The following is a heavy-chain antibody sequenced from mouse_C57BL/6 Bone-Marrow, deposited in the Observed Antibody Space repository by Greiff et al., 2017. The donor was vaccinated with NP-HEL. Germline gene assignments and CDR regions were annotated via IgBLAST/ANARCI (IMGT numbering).Heavy chain of an antibody. D-gene: IGHD1-1*01. J-gene: IGHJ1*03. CDR2: IFPGSGST. CDR3: ARSQYYGSSYWYFDV. V-gene: IGHV1-75*01. CDR1: GYTFTDYY. Sequence: VQLQQSGPELVKPGASVKISCKASGYTFTDYYINWVKQRPGQGLEWIGWIFPGSGSTYYNEKFKGKATLTVDKSSSTAYMLLSSLTSEDSEVYFCARSQYYGSSYWYFDVWGTGTTVTVSS.